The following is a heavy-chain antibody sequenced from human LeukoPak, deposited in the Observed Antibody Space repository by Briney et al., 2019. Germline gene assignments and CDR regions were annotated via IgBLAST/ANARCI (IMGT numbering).Heavy chain of an antibody. CDR1: GFTFGSSY. Sequence: PGGSLRLSCEASGFTFGSSYMSWVGQAQGKGLEGVSVIYSGGKTHYADSVDGRFTISRDKSENTLFLQMNSLRADDTAVYYCARDSSGWAQWYFDLWGRGTLVTVSS. D-gene: IGHD6-19*01. CDR2: IYSGGKT. J-gene: IGHJ2*01. CDR3: ARDSSGWAQWYFDL. V-gene: IGHV3-53*01.